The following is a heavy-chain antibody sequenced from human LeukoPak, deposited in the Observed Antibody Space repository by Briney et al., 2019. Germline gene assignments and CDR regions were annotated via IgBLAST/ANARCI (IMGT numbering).Heavy chain of an antibody. Sequence: GGSLRLSCAASGFIFSKCWMSWVRQAPGKGLEWVANIKEDGSDKYYVDSVKGRFIISRDNGENSLYLQMNSLRAEDTAVYYCARDRFWGQGTLVTVSS. CDR3: ARDRF. V-gene: IGHV3-7*01. CDR1: GFIFSKCW. CDR2: IKEDGSDK. J-gene: IGHJ4*02.